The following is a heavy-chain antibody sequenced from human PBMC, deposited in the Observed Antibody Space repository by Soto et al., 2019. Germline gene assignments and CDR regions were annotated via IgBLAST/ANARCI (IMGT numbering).Heavy chain of an antibody. CDR3: ARGTTVTTTPWAYYYGMDV. CDR1: GGTFSSYA. Sequence: VQLVQSGAEVKKPGSSVKVSCQASGGTFSSYAISWVRQAPGQGLEWMGGIIPIFGTSNYAQKFQGRVTITADGSTSTAHMELSSLRSEDTAVYYGARGTTVTTTPWAYYYGMDVWGQGTTVTVSS. J-gene: IGHJ6*02. V-gene: IGHV1-69*12. D-gene: IGHD4-17*01. CDR2: IIPIFGTS.